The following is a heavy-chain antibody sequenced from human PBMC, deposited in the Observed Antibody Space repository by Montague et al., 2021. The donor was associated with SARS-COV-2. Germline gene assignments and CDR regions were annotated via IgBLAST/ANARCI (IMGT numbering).Heavy chain of an antibody. CDR3: AKITGTYDY. CDR1: GFTFSSYW. J-gene: IGHJ4*02. CDR2: INSDGSST. V-gene: IGHV3-74*01. D-gene: IGHD1/OR15-1a*01. Sequence: SLRLSCAASGFTFSSYWMHWVRQAPGKGRVWVSRINSDGSSTSYXDSVKGRFTISRDNTKNTLYLQMNSLRAEDTAVYYCAKITGTYDYWGQGTLVTVSS.